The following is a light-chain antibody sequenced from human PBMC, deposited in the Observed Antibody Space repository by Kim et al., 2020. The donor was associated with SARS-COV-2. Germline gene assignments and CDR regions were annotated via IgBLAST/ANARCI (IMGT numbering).Light chain of an antibody. V-gene: IGKV3-20*01. CDR2: DVS. Sequence: EVVLTQSPGTLSVSPGERATLSCRASQTVTSGKLAWYQQRPGQAPRLLVHDVSNRASGIPDRFSGSGSGTDFSLTITSVEPEDFAVYFCQQYATSPPYTVGQGTKLEI. J-gene: IGKJ2*01. CDR1: QTVTSGK. CDR3: QQYATSPPYT.